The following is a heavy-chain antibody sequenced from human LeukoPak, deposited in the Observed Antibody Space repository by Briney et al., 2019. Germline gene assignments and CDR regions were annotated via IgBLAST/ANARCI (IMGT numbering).Heavy chain of an antibody. Sequence: ASVKVSCKASGYTFTGYYMHWVRQAPGQGLEWMGWINPNSGGTNYAQKFQGRVTMTRDTSISTAYMELSRLRSGDTAVYYCARGYSSIQDWFDPWGQGTLVTVSS. V-gene: IGHV1-2*02. CDR1: GYTFTGYY. CDR3: ARGYSSIQDWFDP. D-gene: IGHD6-13*01. CDR2: INPNSGGT. J-gene: IGHJ5*02.